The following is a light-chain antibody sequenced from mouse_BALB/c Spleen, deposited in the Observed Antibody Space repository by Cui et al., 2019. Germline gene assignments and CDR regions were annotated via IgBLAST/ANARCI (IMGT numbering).Light chain of an antibody. Sequence: DIKMTQSPSSMYASLGERVTITCKASQDINSYLGWFQQKPEKSPKILIYRANRVVEGVPTRCRGSGAEQEYSRTISSLEYEDMGIYYCLQYDEFPLTFGAGTKLELK. CDR2: RAN. CDR1: QDINSY. CDR3: LQYDEFPLT. J-gene: IGKJ5*01. V-gene: IGKV14-111*01.